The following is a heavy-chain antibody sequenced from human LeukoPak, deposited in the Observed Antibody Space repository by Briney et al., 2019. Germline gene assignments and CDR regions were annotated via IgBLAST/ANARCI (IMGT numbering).Heavy chain of an antibody. Sequence: SETLSLTCTVSGGSMTSYYWSWIRQPAGKGLEWIGRIFSSGSTNYNPSLESRVTMSVDTSKSQFSLKLSSVTAADTAVYYCSRDYPYDSSGQMPFDIWGQGTMVTASS. CDR2: IFSSGST. D-gene: IGHD3-22*01. CDR3: SRDYPYDSSGQMPFDI. J-gene: IGHJ3*02. CDR1: GGSMTSYY. V-gene: IGHV4-4*07.